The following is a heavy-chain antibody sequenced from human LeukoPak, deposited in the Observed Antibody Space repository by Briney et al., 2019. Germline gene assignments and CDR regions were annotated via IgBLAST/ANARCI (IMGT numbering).Heavy chain of an antibody. CDR2: RSYDGSNK. V-gene: IGHV3-30*18. CDR3: AKDERYYDSSGYWDYYYYMDV. CDR1: GLTFSSYG. Sequence: GGSLRLSCAASGLTFSSYGMPWVRQAPGKGLEWVAVRSYDGSNKYYADCVKGRFTISRDNSKNTLYLQMNSLRAEDTAVYYCAKDERYYDSSGYWDYYYYMDVWGKGTTVTVSS. D-gene: IGHD3-22*01. J-gene: IGHJ6*03.